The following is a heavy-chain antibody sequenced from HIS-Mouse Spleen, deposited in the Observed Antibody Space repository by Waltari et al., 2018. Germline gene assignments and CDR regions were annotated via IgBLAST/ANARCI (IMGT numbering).Heavy chain of an antibody. J-gene: IGHJ2*01. CDR1: GGTFGSYA. V-gene: IGHV1-69*01. Sequence: QVQLVQSGAGVKKPGSAVKVSCKASGGTFGSYAISWVRQAPGQGLEWMGGIIPIFGTANYAQKFQGRVTITAEESTSTAYMELSSLRSEDTAVYYCARDSGSYSFWYFDLWGRGTLVTVSS. CDR2: IIPIFGTA. CDR3: ARDSGSYSFWYFDL. D-gene: IGHD1-26*01.